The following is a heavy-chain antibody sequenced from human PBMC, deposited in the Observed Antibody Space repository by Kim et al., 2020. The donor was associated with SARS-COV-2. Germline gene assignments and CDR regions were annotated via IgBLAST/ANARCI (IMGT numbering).Heavy chain of an antibody. CDR2: ISYDGSNK. D-gene: IGHD3-3*01. CDR1: GFTFSNYG. CDR3: AKDRHITIFGVVIKRAYYYGMDV. J-gene: IGHJ6*02. V-gene: IGHV3-30*18. Sequence: GGSLRLSCAASGFTFSNYGMHWVRQAPGKGLEWVAVISYDGSNKYYADSVKGRFTISRDNSKNTLYLQMNSLRAEDTAVYYCAKDRHITIFGVVIKRAYYYGMDVWGQGTTVTVSS.